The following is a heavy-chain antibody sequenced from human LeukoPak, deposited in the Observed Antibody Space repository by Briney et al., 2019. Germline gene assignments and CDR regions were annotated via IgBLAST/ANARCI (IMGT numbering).Heavy chain of an antibody. V-gene: IGHV3-11*01. CDR1: GFTFSDYY. CDR3: AREAMIVVVSNDAFDV. D-gene: IGHD3-22*01. CDR2: ISSSGSTI. Sequence: GGSLRLSCAASGFTFSDYYMNWIRQAPGKGLEWVSYISSSGSTIYYADSVKGRFTISRDNAKNSLYLQMNSLRAEDTAVYYCAREAMIVVVSNDAFDVWGQGTMVTVSS. J-gene: IGHJ3*01.